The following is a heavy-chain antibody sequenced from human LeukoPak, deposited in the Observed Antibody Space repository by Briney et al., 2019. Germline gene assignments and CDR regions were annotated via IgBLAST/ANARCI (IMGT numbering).Heavy chain of an antibody. V-gene: IGHV1-69*13. J-gene: IGHJ4*02. Sequence: SVKVSCKASGGTFSSYAISWVRQAPGQGLEWMGGIIPIFGTANYAQKFQGRVTITADESTSTAYMELSSLRSEDAAVYYCARGDRDYSNYYFDYWGQGTLVTVSS. D-gene: IGHD4-11*01. CDR3: ARGDRDYSNYYFDY. CDR2: IIPIFGTA. CDR1: GGTFSSYA.